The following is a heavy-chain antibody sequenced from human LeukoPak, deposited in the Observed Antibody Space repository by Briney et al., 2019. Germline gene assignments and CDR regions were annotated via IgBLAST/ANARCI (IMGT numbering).Heavy chain of an antibody. CDR1: GFTFSSYS. D-gene: IGHD2-15*01. V-gene: IGHV3-21*01. Sequence: GGSLRLSCAASGFTFSSYSMNWVRQAPGKGLEWVSSISSSSSYIYYADSVKGRFTISRDNAKSSLYLQMNSLRAEDTAVYYCARRYCSGGSCYYFDYWGQGTLVTVSS. J-gene: IGHJ4*02. CDR3: ARRYCSGGSCYYFDY. CDR2: ISSSSSYI.